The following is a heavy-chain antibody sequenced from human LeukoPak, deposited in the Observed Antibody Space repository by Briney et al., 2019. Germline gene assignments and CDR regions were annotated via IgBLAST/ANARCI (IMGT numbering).Heavy chain of an antibody. D-gene: IGHD3-10*01. J-gene: IGHJ6*02. CDR3: ARDRTYYYGSGSYYRGYYYGMDV. CDR1: GGSISSYY. CDR2: IYYSGST. V-gene: IGHV4-59*01. Sequence: PSETLSPTCPVSGGSISSYYWSWIRQPPGRGLEWIGYIYYSGSTNYNPSLKSRATISVDTSKNQFSLKLSSVTAADTAVYYCARDRTYYYGSGSYYRGYYYGMDVWGQGTTVTVSS.